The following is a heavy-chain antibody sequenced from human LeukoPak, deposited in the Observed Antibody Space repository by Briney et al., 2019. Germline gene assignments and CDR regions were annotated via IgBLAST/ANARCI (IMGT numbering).Heavy chain of an antibody. V-gene: IGHV6-1*01. D-gene: IGHD4-17*01. CDR1: GDSVSSNSAA. J-gene: IGHJ6*02. CDR2: TYYRSKWYN. Sequence: PSQTLSLTCAISGDSVSSNSAAWNWIRQSPSRGLEWLGRTYYRSKWYNDYAVSVKSRITINPDTSKNQFSMKLNSVTPEDTAVYYCARGGEGYGDPYYYYGMDVWGQGTTVTVSS. CDR3: ARGGEGYGDPYYYYGMDV.